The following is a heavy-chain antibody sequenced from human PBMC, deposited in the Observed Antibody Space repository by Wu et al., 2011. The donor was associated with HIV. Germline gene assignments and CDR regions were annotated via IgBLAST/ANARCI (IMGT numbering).Heavy chain of an antibody. D-gene: IGHD3-10*01. CDR3: ARDRHPMVGPWYYYYYMDV. Sequence: QVQLVQTGAEVKKPGASVKVSCKTSGYTFTSYGISWVRQAPGQGLEWMGWISADNGDTNYAQKLQGRVTMTTDTSTSTAYMELRSLRFDDTAVYYCARDRHPMVGPWYYYYYMDVWGKGITVTVSS. CDR1: GYTFTSYG. CDR2: ISADNGDT. V-gene: IGHV1-18*01. J-gene: IGHJ6*03.